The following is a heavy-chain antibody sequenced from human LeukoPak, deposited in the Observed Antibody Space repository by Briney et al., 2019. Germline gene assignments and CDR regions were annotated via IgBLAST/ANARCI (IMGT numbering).Heavy chain of an antibody. CDR2: ISWNSGSI. J-gene: IGHJ6*03. CDR3: AKTRGHPTPSYYMDV. CDR1: GFTFDDYA. Sequence: PGRSLRLSCAASGFTFDDYAMHWVRQAPGKGLEWVSGISWNSGSIGYADSVKGRFTISRDNAKNSLYLQMNSLRAEDTAVYYCAKTRGHPTPSYYMDVWGKGTTVTVS. V-gene: IGHV3-9*01.